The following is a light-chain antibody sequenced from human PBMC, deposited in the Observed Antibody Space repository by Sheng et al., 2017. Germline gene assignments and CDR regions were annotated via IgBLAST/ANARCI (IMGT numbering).Light chain of an antibody. J-gene: IGKJ1*01. CDR1: QDISNY. CDR3: QQYDNLQWT. CDR2: DAS. Sequence: DIQMTQSPSSLSASVGDRVTITCQASQDISNYLNWYQQKPGKAPKLLIYDASNLETGVPSRFSGSGSGTDFTFTISSLQPEDIATYYCQQYDNLQWTFGQGTEGGN. V-gene: IGKV1-33*01.